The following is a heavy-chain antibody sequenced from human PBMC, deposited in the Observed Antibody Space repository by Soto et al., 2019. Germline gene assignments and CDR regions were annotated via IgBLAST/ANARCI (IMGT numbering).Heavy chain of an antibody. CDR3: ARDPSTGYADY. J-gene: IGHJ4*02. V-gene: IGHV3-23*01. CDR2: VSSSGDST. Sequence: EVHLLESGGDLVQPGGSLILSCAASGFTFSSYALNWVRQSPGKGLEWVSTVSSSGDSTYYADSVKGRFTISRDNSKNTLYLQMNSLRAEDTAIYYCARDPSTGYADYWGQGTLVTVSS. D-gene: IGHD3-9*01. CDR1: GFTFSSYA.